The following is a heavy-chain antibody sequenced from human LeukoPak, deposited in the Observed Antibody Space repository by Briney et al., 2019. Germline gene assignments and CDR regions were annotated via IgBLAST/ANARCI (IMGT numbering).Heavy chain of an antibody. CDR1: GFTVSSNY. V-gene: IGHV3-53*01. J-gene: IGHJ3*02. CDR2: IYSGGST. CDR3: ATSSGSYGYDAFDI. D-gene: IGHD3-16*01. Sequence: GGSLRLSCAASGFTVSSNYMSWVRQAQGKGLEWVSVIYSGGSTYYADSVKGRFTISRDNSKNTLYLQMNSLRAEDTAVYYCATSSGSYGYDAFDIWGQGTMVTVSS.